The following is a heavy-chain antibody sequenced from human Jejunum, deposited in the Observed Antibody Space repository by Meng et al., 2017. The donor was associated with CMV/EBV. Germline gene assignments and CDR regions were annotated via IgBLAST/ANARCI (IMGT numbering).Heavy chain of an antibody. CDR2: ISGSGGST. V-gene: IGHV3-23*01. Sequence: AMSWVGQAPGKGLEWVAAISGSGGSTYYADSVKGRFTISRDNSKNTLYLQMNSLRAEDTAVYYCANGADLYYYDSSGYASDIFDYWGQGTLVTVSS. CDR1: A. CDR3: ANGADLYYYDSSGYASDIFDY. D-gene: IGHD3-22*01. J-gene: IGHJ4*02.